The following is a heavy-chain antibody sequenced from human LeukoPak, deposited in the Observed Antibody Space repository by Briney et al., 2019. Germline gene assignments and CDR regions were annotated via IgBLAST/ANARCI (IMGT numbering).Heavy chain of an antibody. CDR2: ISTGGSTI. CDR1: GFIFSNYE. J-gene: IGHJ6*02. V-gene: IGHV3-48*03. Sequence: GGSLRLSCVASGFIFSNYEMNWVRQAPGKGLEWISYISTGGSTIYYADSVKGRFTISRDNAKNSLYLQMNSLRAVDTAVYYCARDSYCSTTNCYGMDVWGQGTTVTVSS. CDR3: ARDSYCSTTNCYGMDV. D-gene: IGHD2-2*01.